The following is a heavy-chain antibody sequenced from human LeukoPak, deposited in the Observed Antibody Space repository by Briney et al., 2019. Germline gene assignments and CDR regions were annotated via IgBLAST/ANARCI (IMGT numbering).Heavy chain of an antibody. V-gene: IGHV4-59*08. D-gene: IGHD5-12*01. CDR1: GDSISSYY. CDR3: ANGYSGYDYFDY. CDR2: IYYSGST. J-gene: IGHJ4*02. Sequence: PSETLSLTCTVSGDSISSYYWSWIRQPPGKGLEWIGYIYYSGSTNYNPSLKSRVTISVDTSKNQFSLKLSSVTAADTAVYYCANGYSGYDYFDYWGQGTLVTVSS.